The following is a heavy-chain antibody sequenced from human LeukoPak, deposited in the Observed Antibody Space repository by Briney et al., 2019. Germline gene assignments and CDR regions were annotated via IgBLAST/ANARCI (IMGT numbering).Heavy chain of an antibody. CDR3: ARDGGYDILTGYYIGYYYYYGMDV. V-gene: IGHV3-48*03. J-gene: IGHJ6*04. CDR1: GFTFSSYE. CDR2: ISSSGSTI. Sequence: PGGSLRLSCAASGFTFSSYEMNWVRQAPGKGLEWVSYISSSGSTIYYADSVKGRFTISRDNAKNSLYLQMNSLRAEDTAVYYCARDGGYDILTGYYIGYYYYYGMDVWGKGTTVTVSS. D-gene: IGHD3-9*01.